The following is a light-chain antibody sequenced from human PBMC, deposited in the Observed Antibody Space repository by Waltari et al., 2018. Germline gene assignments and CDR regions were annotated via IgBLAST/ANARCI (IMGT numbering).Light chain of an antibody. CDR2: CRSDSNE. CDR3: MILYNDAVV. J-gene: IGLJ2*01. Sequence: QAVLTQPASLSASPGASVSLPCTFRRGIDVSTFKIYWYQQRPGSPPRFLLKCRSDSNEQRASGVPSRLSVAKDSSANAVLLRSSGLQSEDEADYYCMILYNDAVVFGGGTKQTVL. CDR1: RGIDVSTFK. V-gene: IGLV5-45*01.